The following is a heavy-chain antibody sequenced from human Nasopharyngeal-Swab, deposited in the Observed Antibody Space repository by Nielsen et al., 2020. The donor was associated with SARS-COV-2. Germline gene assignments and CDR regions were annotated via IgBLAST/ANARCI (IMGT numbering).Heavy chain of an antibody. J-gene: IGHJ4*02. Sequence: GGSLRLPFATSGFTFSPYTMTWFRQAPGKGLRWISYITSGNSVQYADSVRGRFTISRDNAKNSLYLQMNSLTAEDTAVYYCARERGGGYGDYWGQGTLVTVSS. V-gene: IGHV3-48*04. CDR2: ITSGNSV. CDR1: GFTFSPYT. D-gene: IGHD5-12*01. CDR3: ARERGGGYGDY.